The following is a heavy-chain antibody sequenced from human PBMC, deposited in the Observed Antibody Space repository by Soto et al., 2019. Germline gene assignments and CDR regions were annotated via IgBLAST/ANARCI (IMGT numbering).Heavy chain of an antibody. V-gene: IGHV3-11*01. CDR2: ISSSGSTI. Sequence: QVQLVESGGGLVKPGGSLRLSCAASGFTFSDYYMSRIRQAPGKGLEWVSYISSSGSTIYYADSVKGRFTISRDNAKNSLYLQMNSLRAEDTAVYYCARPYDFWSGIQEDYYYGMDVWGQGTTVTVSS. D-gene: IGHD3-3*01. J-gene: IGHJ6*02. CDR3: ARPYDFWSGIQEDYYYGMDV. CDR1: GFTFSDYY.